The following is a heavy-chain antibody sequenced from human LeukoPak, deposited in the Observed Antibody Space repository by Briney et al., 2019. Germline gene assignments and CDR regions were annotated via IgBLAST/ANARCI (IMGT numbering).Heavy chain of an antibody. V-gene: IGHV1-46*01. CDR3: ASYYYDSSGYPKPDY. CDR1: GYTFSSYY. D-gene: IGHD3-22*01. J-gene: IGHJ4*02. CDR2: INPRGGST. Sequence: ASVKVSCKASGYTFSSYYMHWVRQAPGQGLEWMGIINPRGGSTSYAQKFQGRVTMTRDTSTSTVYMELSSLRSEDTAVYYCASYYYDSSGYPKPDYWGQGTLVTVSS.